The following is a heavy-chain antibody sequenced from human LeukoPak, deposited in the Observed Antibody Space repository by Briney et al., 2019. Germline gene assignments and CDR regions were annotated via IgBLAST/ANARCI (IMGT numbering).Heavy chain of an antibody. D-gene: IGHD4-17*01. Sequence: GRSLRLSCAASAFTFNTYNMNWVRQAPGKGLEWVSYISPSGLTTYYADSVKGRFTISRDNAKNSLYLQMHSLRDEDTALYYCARGYYGDYYYFDLWGRGTLVSVSS. J-gene: IGHJ2*01. CDR2: ISPSGLTT. CDR1: AFTFNTYN. CDR3: ARGYYGDYYYFDL. V-gene: IGHV3-48*02.